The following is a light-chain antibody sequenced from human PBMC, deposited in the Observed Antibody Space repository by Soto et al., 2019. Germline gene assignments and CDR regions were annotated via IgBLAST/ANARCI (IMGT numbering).Light chain of an antibody. J-gene: IGKJ2*01. CDR1: QSVSSGY. CDR2: GAS. V-gene: IGKV3-20*01. CDR3: QQYGSSSYT. Sequence: EIVLTQSPGTLSLSRGERATLSCRASQSVSSGYLAWYQEKPGQAPRLLIYGASSRATGTPYRFSGSGSGTDFALTISRLEPEDFAVYYCQQYGSSSYTFGQGTKLEIK.